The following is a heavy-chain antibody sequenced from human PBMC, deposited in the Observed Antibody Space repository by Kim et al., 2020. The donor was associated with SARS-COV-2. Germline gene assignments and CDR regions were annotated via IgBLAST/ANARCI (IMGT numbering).Heavy chain of an antibody. Sequence: GGSLRLSCTASGFSFSYYDMNWVRQAPGRGLEWVSTISGSSSHIYYADSMEGRFTISRDNAKNSLYLQMNGLRGEDTAVYYCARVAPPHRNHGMDVWCQG. V-gene: IGHV3-21*01. CDR3: ARVAPPHRNHGMDV. D-gene: IGHD3-3*02. CDR1: GFSFSYYD. J-gene: IGHJ6*02. CDR2: ISGSSSHI.